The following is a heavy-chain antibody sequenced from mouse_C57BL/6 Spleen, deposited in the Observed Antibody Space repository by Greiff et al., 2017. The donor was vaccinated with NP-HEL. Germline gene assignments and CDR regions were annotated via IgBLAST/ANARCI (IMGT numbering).Heavy chain of an antibody. J-gene: IGHJ1*03. CDR3: AKNSNYEYFDV. CDR1: GFSLTSYG. Sequence: QVQLQQSGPGLVQPSQSLSITCTVSGFSLTSYGINWVRQSPGKGLEWLGVIWRGGSTDYNAAFMSRLSITKDNSKSQVFFKMNSLQADDTAIDYCAKNSNYEYFDVWGTGTTVTVSS. D-gene: IGHD2-5*01. V-gene: IGHV2-5*01. CDR2: IWRGGST.